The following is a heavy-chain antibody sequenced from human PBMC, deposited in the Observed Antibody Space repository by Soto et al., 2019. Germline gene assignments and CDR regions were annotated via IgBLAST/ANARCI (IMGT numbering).Heavy chain of an antibody. CDR2: MNPNSGNT. D-gene: IGHD3-10*01. CDR3: ARGRGGSTIDAFDM. Sequence: QVQLVQSGAEVKKPGASVKVSCKASGYTFASSDINWVRQATGQGLEWMGWMNPNSGNTGYAQKWQGRVTMTRNTSISTAYMELSSLRSEDMAVYYCARGRGGSTIDAFDMWGQGTVVTVSS. J-gene: IGHJ3*02. V-gene: IGHV1-8*01. CDR1: GYTFASSD.